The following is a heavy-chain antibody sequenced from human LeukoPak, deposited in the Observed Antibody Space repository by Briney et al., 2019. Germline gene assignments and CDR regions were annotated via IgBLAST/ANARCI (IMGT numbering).Heavy chain of an antibody. D-gene: IGHD3-3*01. V-gene: IGHV3-23*01. CDR1: GFTFSSFA. Sequence: GGSLRLSCAASGFTFSSFAMSWVLQAPGKGLEWVSTISVSGDSTNYADSVKGRFTMSRDNSKNTLYLQMNSLRAEDTAVYYCAKAPDNFWSGATRYFDDWGQGTLVTVSS. J-gene: IGHJ4*02. CDR2: ISVSGDST. CDR3: AKAPDNFWSGATRYFDD.